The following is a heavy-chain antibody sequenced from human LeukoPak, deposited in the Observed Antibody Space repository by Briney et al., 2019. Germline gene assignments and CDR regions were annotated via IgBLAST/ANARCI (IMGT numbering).Heavy chain of an antibody. J-gene: IGHJ5*02. D-gene: IGHD1-26*01. CDR2: IYYSGST. V-gene: IGHV4-59*01. CDR3: AGDGVGLNWFDP. CDR1: GGSISSYY. Sequence: PSETLSLTCTVSGGSISSYYWSWIRQPPGKGLEWIGYIYYSGSTNYNPSLKSRVTISVDTSKNQFSLKLSSVTAADTAVYYCAGDGVGLNWFDPWGQGTLVTVSS.